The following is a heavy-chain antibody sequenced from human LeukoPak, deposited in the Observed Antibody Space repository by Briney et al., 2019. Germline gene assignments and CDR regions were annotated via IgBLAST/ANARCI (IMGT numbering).Heavy chain of an antibody. J-gene: IGHJ4*02. Sequence: PGGSLRLSCAASGFTLTTYAMHWVRQAPGKGLEWVAVIWYDGSNKYYADSVKGRFTISRDNSKNTLYLQMNSLRAEDTAVYYCARNQLRTGFDYWGQGTLVTVSS. CDR2: IWYDGSNK. V-gene: IGHV3-33*08. CDR3: ARNQLRTGFDY. CDR1: GFTLTTYA. D-gene: IGHD4-23*01.